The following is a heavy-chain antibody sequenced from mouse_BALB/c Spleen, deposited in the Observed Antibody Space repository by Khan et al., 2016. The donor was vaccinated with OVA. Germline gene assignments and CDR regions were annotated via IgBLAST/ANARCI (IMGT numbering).Heavy chain of an antibody. CDR1: GYSFTGYT. Sequence: EVQLQQSGPELVKPGASMKMSCKASGYSFTGYTMNWVKQSRVKNLEWIGLINPYNGGTAYNLKFGGKATLTVDKSSNPAYMELLSLTSEDAAVYYCVRSASYGDYVEAWFAYWGQGTLVTVSA. V-gene: IGHV1-37*01. CDR2: INPYNGGT. J-gene: IGHJ3*01. CDR3: VRSASYGDYVEAWFAY. D-gene: IGHD2-13*01.